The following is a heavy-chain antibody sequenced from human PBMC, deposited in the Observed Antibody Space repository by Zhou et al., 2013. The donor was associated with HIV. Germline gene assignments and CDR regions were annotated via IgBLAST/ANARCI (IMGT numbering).Heavy chain of an antibody. CDR2: IIPIFGTS. CDR3: ARVRGLSNVYDSGGYYRGPFDF. D-gene: IGHD3-22*01. J-gene: IGHJ4*02. Sequence: QVQLVQSGAEVKKPGSSVKVSCKASGGTFTSFAVSWVRQAPGQGLEWMGGIIPIFGTSNYAQKFQGRVTITADVSTNTAYMELSSLRSEDTAVYYCARVRGLSNVYDSGGYYRGPFDFWGQGTLVTVSS. CDR1: GGTFTSFA. V-gene: IGHV1-69*12.